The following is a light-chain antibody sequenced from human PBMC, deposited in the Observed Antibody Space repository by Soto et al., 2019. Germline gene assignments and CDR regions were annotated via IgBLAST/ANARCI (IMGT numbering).Light chain of an antibody. Sequence: EIMISQAPDTLSVSPGGRGTLSCRASRTVSNRLAWYQHKPGQAPRLLISGASTGATGIPPRFRGSGSGTEFTLTVDTLQSEDIAIYYCQQYYHWPVTFGGGTKVDIK. CDR3: QQYYHWPVT. J-gene: IGKJ4*01. CDR1: RTVSNR. V-gene: IGKV3-15*01. CDR2: GAS.